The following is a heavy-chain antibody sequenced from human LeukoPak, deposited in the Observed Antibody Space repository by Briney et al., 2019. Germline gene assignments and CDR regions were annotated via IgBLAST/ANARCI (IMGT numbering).Heavy chain of an antibody. CDR2: IPYDESDK. V-gene: IGHV3-30*19. J-gene: IGHJ4*02. CDR3: ARRAGGYSHPYDY. CDR1: GFTFGGYG. Sequence: GGSLRLSCAASGFTFGGYGIHWVRQGPGKGLEWVAFIPYDESDKYYADSVKGRFTISRDNSKNTLYLQMNSLRPEDTAVYYCARRAGGYSHPYDYWGQGILVTVSS. D-gene: IGHD4-23*01.